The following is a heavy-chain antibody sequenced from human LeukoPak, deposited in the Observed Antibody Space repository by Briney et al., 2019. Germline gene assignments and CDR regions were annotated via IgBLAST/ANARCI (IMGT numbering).Heavy chain of an antibody. V-gene: IGHV3-23*01. D-gene: IGHD1-26*01. CDR2: ISGSGVTT. Sequence: GGSLRLSCIASGFTFSSYAMSWVRQAPGKGLEWVSAISGSGVTTHYAGSVKGRFSISRDNSKNTLYLQMNSLRAEDTALYYCAKKVVVGATSPYFDFQEWGQGTLVTVSS. CDR3: AKKVVVGATSPYFDFQE. CDR1: GFTFSSYA. J-gene: IGHJ1*01.